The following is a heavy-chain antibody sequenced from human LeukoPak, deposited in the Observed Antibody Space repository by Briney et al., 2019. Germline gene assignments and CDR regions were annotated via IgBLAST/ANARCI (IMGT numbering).Heavy chain of an antibody. V-gene: IGHV1-2*02. CDR2: INPNSGGT. Sequence: ASVKVSCKASGYTFTGYYMHWVRQAHGQGLEWMGGINPNSGGTNYAQKFQGRVTMTRDTSISTAYMELSRLRSDDTAVYYCARSGSYPEYNWFDPWGQGTLVTVSS. CDR3: ARSGSYPEYNWFDP. D-gene: IGHD1-26*01. J-gene: IGHJ5*02. CDR1: GYTFTGYY.